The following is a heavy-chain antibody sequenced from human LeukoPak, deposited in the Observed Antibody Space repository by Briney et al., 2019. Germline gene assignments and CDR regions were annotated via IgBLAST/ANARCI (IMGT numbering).Heavy chain of an antibody. D-gene: IGHD3-10*01. V-gene: IGHV1-69*05. J-gene: IGHJ4*02. CDR3: AMGRGRGWFGPAGVPYFDY. Sequence: SVKVSCKASGGTFSSYAISWVRQAPGQGLEWMVGIIPIFGTANYAQKFQGRVTITTDESTSTAYMELSSLRSEDTAVYYCAMGRGRGWFGPAGVPYFDYWGQGTLVTVSS. CDR1: GGTFSSYA. CDR2: IIPIFGTA.